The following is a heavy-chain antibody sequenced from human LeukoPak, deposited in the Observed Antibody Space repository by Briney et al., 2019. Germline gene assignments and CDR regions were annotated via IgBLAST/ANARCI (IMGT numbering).Heavy chain of an antibody. CDR3: ARGRARDGSYPWLDS. J-gene: IGHJ5*01. CDR1: GDSIGSYY. V-gene: IGHV4-59*01. CDR2: IYYGEST. D-gene: IGHD3-16*02. Sequence: PSETLSLTCSVSGDSIGSYYWTWIRQSPGKGLEWIGYIYYGESTNYSPSLQSRVSISVDTSNNQFSLQLRSVTATDRAIYYCARGRARDGSYPWLDSWGQGTLVTVSS.